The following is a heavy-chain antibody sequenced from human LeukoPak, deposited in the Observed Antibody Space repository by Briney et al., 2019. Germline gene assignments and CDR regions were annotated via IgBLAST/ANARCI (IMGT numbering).Heavy chain of an antibody. CDR2: IYYSGST. D-gene: IGHD3-3*01. Sequence: SETLSLTCTVSGGSISTYYWSWIRQPPGKGLEWIGYIYYSGSTNYNPSLKSRVTISVDTSKNQFSLKLSSVTAADTAVYYCAREPRDYDFWSGYFRGQGWFDPWGQGTLVTVSS. CDR3: AREPRDYDFWSGYFRGQGWFDP. V-gene: IGHV4-59*12. CDR1: GGSISTYY. J-gene: IGHJ5*02.